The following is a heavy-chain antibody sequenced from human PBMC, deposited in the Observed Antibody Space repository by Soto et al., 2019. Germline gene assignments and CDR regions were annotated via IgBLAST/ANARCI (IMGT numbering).Heavy chain of an antibody. CDR3: XXXXGHEFDY. CDR2: IWYDGSNK. CDR1: GFTFSSYD. V-gene: IGHV3-33*01. J-gene: IGHJ4*02. Sequence: QVQLVESGGGVVQPGRSLRLSCAASGFTFSSYDMHWVRQAPGKGLEWVAVIWYDGSNKYYADSVKGRFTISRDNSKXXXXXXXXXXXXXXXXXXXXXXXXGHEFDYWGQGTLVTVSS.